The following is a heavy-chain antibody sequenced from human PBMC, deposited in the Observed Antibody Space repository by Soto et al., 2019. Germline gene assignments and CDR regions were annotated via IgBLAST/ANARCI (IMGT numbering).Heavy chain of an antibody. Sequence: SVKVSCKASGFTFTSSAVQWVRQARGQRLEWIGWIVVGSGNTNYAQKFQGRVTITRDMSTSTAYMELSSLRSEDTAVYYCAAAEITMVRGVIRAFDIWGQGTMVTVSS. CDR3: AAAEITMVRGVIRAFDI. CDR1: GFTFTSSA. J-gene: IGHJ3*02. CDR2: IVVGSGNT. D-gene: IGHD3-10*01. V-gene: IGHV1-58*01.